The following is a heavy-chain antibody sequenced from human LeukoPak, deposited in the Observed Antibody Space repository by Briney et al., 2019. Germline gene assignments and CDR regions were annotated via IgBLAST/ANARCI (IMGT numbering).Heavy chain of an antibody. Sequence: KTGGSLRLSCAASGFSFSNAWMSWVRQAPGKGLEWVGRIKSKADGGTTDYAAPAKGRFTISRDDSKNTLDLQMNSLKSEDTAFYHCTTDEHFWGQGTLVTVSS. CDR1: GFSFSNAW. V-gene: IGHV3-15*01. CDR2: IKSKADGGTT. CDR3: TTDEHF. J-gene: IGHJ4*02.